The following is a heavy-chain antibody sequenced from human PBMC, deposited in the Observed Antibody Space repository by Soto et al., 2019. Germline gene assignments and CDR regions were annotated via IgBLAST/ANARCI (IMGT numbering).Heavy chain of an antibody. CDR2: ISAYNGNT. CDR1: GYTFTSYG. J-gene: IGHJ6*02. V-gene: IGHV1-18*04. Sequence: AAVHVSRKASGYTFTSYGISWVRQAPGQGLEWMGCISAYNGNTNYAQKLQGRVTMTTDTSTSTAYMELRSLRSDDTAVYYCARDLIADYDFWSGYFYYGMDVWGQGTTVTVSS. D-gene: IGHD3-3*01. CDR3: ARDLIADYDFWSGYFYYGMDV.